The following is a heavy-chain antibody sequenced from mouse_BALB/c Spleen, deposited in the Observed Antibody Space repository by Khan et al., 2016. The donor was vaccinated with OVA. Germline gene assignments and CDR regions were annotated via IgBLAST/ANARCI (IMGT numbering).Heavy chain of an antibody. CDR1: GFSLTSHG. CDR2: IWAGGST. CDR3: ARNREPDYFDY. Sequence: VQLQESGPGLVAPSQSLSITCTVSGFSLTSHGVHWVRQPPGKGLEWLGVIWAGGSTNYNSALMSRLSISKDSSKSQVFLKMNSLQTDDTAMYYGARNREPDYFDYWGQGTTLTVSS. J-gene: IGHJ2*01. V-gene: IGHV2-9*02.